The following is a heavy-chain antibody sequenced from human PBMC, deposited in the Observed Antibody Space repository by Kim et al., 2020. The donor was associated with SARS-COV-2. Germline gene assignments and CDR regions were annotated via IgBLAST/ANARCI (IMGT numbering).Heavy chain of an antibody. J-gene: IGHJ3*02. Sequence: TPSLTGRDTISVDTSKNQYSLKLSSVTAADTAVYYCARDPQWRAFDIWGQGTMVTVSS. V-gene: IGHV4-30-2*04. D-gene: IGHD6-19*01. CDR3: ARDPQWRAFDI.